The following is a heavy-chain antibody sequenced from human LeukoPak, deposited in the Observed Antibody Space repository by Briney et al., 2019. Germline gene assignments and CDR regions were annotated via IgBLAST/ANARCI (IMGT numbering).Heavy chain of an antibody. Sequence: GGSLRLSCAASGFTFSNAWMNWVRQAPGKGLEWVGRIKRKSDGGTTDYAAPVKGRFTISRDDSENTPYLQMSSLKTEDTAMYYCTTYHYYDANYDYWGQGTLVTVSS. J-gene: IGHJ4*02. CDR1: GFTFSNAW. CDR2: IKRKSDGGTT. D-gene: IGHD3-22*01. V-gene: IGHV3-15*01. CDR3: TTYHYYDANYDY.